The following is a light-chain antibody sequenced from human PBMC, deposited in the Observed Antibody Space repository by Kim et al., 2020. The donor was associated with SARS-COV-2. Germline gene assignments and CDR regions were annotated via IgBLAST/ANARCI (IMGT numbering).Light chain of an antibody. J-gene: IGKJ5*01. CDR1: QRLSMNH. Sequence: PGEGATLSCRASQRLSMNHLAWYQQKPGQAPRLLIYGASSRAAGIPDRFRGSGSGTDFTLTITRLEPEDFALYYCQQYGSSPKITFGQGTRLEIK. CDR2: GAS. CDR3: QQYGSSPKIT. V-gene: IGKV3-20*01.